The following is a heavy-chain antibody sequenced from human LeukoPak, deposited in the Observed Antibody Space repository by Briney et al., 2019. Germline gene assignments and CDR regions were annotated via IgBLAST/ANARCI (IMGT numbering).Heavy chain of an antibody. CDR1: GFTVSSND. D-gene: IGHD3-22*01. CDR3: AIYDSSGYYNY. Sequence: GGSLRLSCAASGFTVSSNDMSWVRQAPGKGLEWVSVIYSGGRTFYADSVKGRFTISRDKSKNTLYLQMNSLRAEDTAVYYCAIYDSSGYYNYWGQGTLVTVSS. J-gene: IGHJ4*02. CDR2: IYSGGRT. V-gene: IGHV3-53*01.